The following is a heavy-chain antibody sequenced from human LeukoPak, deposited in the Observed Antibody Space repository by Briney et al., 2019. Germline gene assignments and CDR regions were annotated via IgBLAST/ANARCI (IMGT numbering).Heavy chain of an antibody. J-gene: IGHJ6*03. CDR1: GGSITSYY. V-gene: IGHV4-59*12. CDR3: ARDRTYCSSTSCYYYYYYMDV. CDR2: MYYSGNS. D-gene: IGHD2-2*01. Sequence: SETLSLTCTVSGGSITSYYWSWIRQPPGKGLEWIGYMYYSGNSYYNPSLKSRVTISVDTSKNQFSLKLSSVTAADTAVYYCARDRTYCSSTSCYYYYYYMDVWGKGTTVTVSS.